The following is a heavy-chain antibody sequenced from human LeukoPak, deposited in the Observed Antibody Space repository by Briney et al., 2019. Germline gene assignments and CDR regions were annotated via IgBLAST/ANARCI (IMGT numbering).Heavy chain of an antibody. CDR2: INPSGGST. Sequence: GASVKVSCKPSGFTFTSYYMHWVRQAPGQGLEWMGIINPSGGSTSYPQKFQGRVTMTRDTSTSTVYMELSSLRSEDTAVYYCACVVRGAFDIWGQGTLVTVSS. CDR3: ACVVRGAFDI. D-gene: IGHD2-21*01. V-gene: IGHV1-46*03. CDR1: GFTFTSYY. J-gene: IGHJ3*02.